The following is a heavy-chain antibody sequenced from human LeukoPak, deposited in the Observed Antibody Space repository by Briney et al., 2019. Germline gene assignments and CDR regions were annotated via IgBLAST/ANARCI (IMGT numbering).Heavy chain of an antibody. CDR1: GGTFSSYA. J-gene: IGHJ6*02. CDR3: ARLDEYSSSSRYYGMDV. V-gene: IGHV1-69*13. D-gene: IGHD6-6*01. CDR2: IIPIFGTA. Sequence: SVKVSCKASGGTFSSYAISWVRQAPGQGLEWMGGIIPIFGTANYAQKFQGRVTITADEFTSTAYMELSSLRSEDTAVYYCARLDEYSSSSRYYGMDVWGQGTTVTVSS.